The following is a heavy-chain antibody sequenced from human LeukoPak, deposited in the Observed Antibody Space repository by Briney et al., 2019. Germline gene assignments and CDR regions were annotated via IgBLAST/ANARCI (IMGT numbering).Heavy chain of an antibody. CDR3: ARDITGATALGDY. V-gene: IGHV3-33*08. J-gene: IGHJ4*02. CDR2: IRYDGRNE. D-gene: IGHD1-20*01. Sequence: GGSLRLSCAASGFTFSSYAMHWVRQAPGKGLEWVALIRYDGRNEYYANSVKGRFTISRDNSKNTVYLQMNSLRGEDTAIYYCARDITGATALGDYWGQGTLVTVSS. CDR1: GFTFSSYA.